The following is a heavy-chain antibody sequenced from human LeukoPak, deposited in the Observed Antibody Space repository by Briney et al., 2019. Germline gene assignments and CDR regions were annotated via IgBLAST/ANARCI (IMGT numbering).Heavy chain of an antibody. V-gene: IGHV4-38-2*02. J-gene: IGHJ3*02. D-gene: IGHD5/OR15-5a*01. CDR3: AREIVSYGAFDI. CDR2: IYHSGST. CDR1: GYSISSGYY. Sequence: PSETLSLTCTVSGYSISSGYYWGWIRQPPGKGLEWIGSIYHSGSTYYNPSLKSRVTISVDTSKNQFSLKLSSVTAADTAVYYCAREIVSYGAFDIWGQGTIVTVSS.